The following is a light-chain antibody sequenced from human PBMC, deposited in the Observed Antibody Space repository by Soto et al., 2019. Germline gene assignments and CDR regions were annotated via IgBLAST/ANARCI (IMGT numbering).Light chain of an antibody. Sequence: DIQMTQSPSTLSASVGDRVTITCRASQSISSWLAWYQQKPGKAPKLLIYKASSLEGGVPSRFSGSGSGTEFTLTISSLQPDDFATYYCQQYNSYPWTFGQRTKVEIK. J-gene: IGKJ1*01. V-gene: IGKV1-5*03. CDR2: KAS. CDR3: QQYNSYPWT. CDR1: QSISSW.